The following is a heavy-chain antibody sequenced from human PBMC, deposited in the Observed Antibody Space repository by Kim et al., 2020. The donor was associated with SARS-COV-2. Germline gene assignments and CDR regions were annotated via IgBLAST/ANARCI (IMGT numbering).Heavy chain of an antibody. V-gene: IGHV3-7*01. CDR3: ARDGSAYDY. CDR2: RET. J-gene: IGHJ4*02. Sequence: RETYYVDLVKGRFSISRDNSKNSLYLQMNSLRAEDTAVYYCARDGSAYDYWGQGTLVTVSS. D-gene: IGHD3-22*01.